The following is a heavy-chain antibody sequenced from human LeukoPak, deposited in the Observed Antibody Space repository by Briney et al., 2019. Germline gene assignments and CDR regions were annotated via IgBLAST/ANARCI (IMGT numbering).Heavy chain of an antibody. Sequence: SETLSLTCTVSGGSISDYYWTWVRQPAGQGLEWIGRIKTSGNTKYNPSLNSRVTMSVDTSKNQFSLKLSSVTAADTAVYYCAREDFYDRRFRDWGQGTLVTVSS. CDR2: IKTSGNT. D-gene: IGHD3-22*01. V-gene: IGHV4-4*07. CDR3: AREDFYDRRFRD. CDR1: GGSISDYY. J-gene: IGHJ4*02.